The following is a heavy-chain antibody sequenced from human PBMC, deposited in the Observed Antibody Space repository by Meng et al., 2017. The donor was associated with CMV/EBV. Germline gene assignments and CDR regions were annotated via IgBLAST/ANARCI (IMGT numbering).Heavy chain of an antibody. D-gene: IGHD2-2*01. CDR3: ARGAHCSSTSCYNI. CDR1: GGSVSSCSHD. J-gene: IGHJ4*02. Sequence: SETLSLTCTVSGGSVSSCSHDWSWIRQPPGKGLEWIGEINHSGSTNYNPSLKSRVTISVDTSKNQFSLKLSSVTAADTAVYYCARGAHCSSTSCYNIWGQGTLVTVSS. V-gene: IGHV4-61*01. CDR2: INHSGST.